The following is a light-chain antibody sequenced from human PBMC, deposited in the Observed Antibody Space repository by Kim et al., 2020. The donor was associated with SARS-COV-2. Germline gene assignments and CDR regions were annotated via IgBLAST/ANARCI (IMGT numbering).Light chain of an antibody. Sequence: VALVQTVRITCQGDSLRSYYASWYQQKPGQAPVLVIYGKNNRPSGIPDRFSGSSSGNTASLTITGAQAEDEADYYCNSRDSSGTVVFGGGTQLTVL. CDR1: SLRSYY. J-gene: IGLJ2*01. V-gene: IGLV3-19*01. CDR2: GKN. CDR3: NSRDSSGTVV.